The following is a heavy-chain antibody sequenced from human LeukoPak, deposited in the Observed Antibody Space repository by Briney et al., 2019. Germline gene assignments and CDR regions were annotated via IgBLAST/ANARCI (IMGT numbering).Heavy chain of an antibody. J-gene: IGHJ3*02. D-gene: IGHD3-22*01. CDR3: ARGYYDSSGYSTIDAFDI. CDR1: GYTFTGYY. V-gene: IGHV1-2*02. CDR2: INPNSGGT. Sequence: SVKVSCKASGYTFTGYYMHWVRQAPGQGLEWMGWINPNSGGTNYAQKFQGRVTMTRDTSISTAYMELSRLRSDDTAVYYCARGYYDSSGYSTIDAFDIWGQGTMVTVSS.